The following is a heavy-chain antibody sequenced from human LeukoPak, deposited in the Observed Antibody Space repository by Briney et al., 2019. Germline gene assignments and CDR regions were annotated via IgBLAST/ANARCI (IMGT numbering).Heavy chain of an antibody. Sequence: SETLSLTCTVSGGSISSSIYYWGWIRQPPGKGLEWIGSIYYSGSTYYNPYLKSRVTISVDTSKNQFSLKLSSVTAADTAVYYCARHEVRYELKWFDPWGQGTLVPVSS. V-gene: IGHV4-39*01. CDR3: ARHEVRYELKWFDP. J-gene: IGHJ5*02. D-gene: IGHD3-9*01. CDR2: IYYSGST. CDR1: GGSISSSIYY.